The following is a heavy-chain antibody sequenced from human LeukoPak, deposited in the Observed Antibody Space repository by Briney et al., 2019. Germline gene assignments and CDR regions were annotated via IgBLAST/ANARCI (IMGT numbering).Heavy chain of an antibody. CDR3: ARESTFGVVIIPPRAFDI. Sequence: PSQTLSLTCTVSGGSISSGSYYWSWIRQPAGKGLEWIGRIYTSGSTNYNPSLKSRVTISVDTSKNQFSLKLSSVTAADTAVYYCARESTFGVVIIPPRAFDIWGQGTMVTVSS. D-gene: IGHD3-3*01. V-gene: IGHV4-61*02. J-gene: IGHJ3*02. CDR1: GGSISSGSYY. CDR2: IYTSGST.